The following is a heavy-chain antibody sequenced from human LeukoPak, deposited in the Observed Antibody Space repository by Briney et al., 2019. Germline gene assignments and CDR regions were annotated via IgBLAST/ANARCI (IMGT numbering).Heavy chain of an antibody. CDR1: GYTFTSYD. J-gene: IGHJ3*02. CDR2: MNPNSGNT. CDR3: ARDIGGVRGGAFDI. D-gene: IGHD2-8*02. V-gene: IGHV1-8*03. Sequence: ASVKVSCKASGYTFTSYDINWVRQATGQGLKWMGWMNPNSGNTGYAQKFQGRVTITTDESTSTTYMELSSLRSEDTAVYYCARDIGGVRGGAFDIWGQGTMVTVSS.